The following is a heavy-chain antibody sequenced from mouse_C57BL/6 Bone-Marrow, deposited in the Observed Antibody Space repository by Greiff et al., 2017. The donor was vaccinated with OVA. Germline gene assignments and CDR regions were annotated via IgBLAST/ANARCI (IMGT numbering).Heavy chain of an antibody. V-gene: IGHV1-5*01. CDR2: IYPGNSDT. Sequence: EVQLQQSGTVLARPGASVKMSCKTSGYTFTSYWMHWVKQRPGQGLEWIGAIYPGNSDTSYNQKFKGKAKLTAVTSASTAYMELSSLTNGDSAVYYCTRDSYKFAYWGQGTLVTVSA. CDR1: GYTFTSYW. CDR3: TRDSYKFAY. J-gene: IGHJ3*01. D-gene: IGHD1-1*01.